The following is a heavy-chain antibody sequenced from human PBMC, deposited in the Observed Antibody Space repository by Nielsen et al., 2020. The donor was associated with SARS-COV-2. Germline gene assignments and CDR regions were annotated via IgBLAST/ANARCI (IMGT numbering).Heavy chain of an antibody. CDR3: ARGKQQLVPYFQH. CDR2: INPNSGGT. V-gene: IGHV1-2*06. CDR1: GYTFTSYA. J-gene: IGHJ1*01. D-gene: IGHD6-13*01. Sequence: ASVKVSCKASGYTFTSYAMHWVRQAPGQGLEWMGRINPNSGGTNYAQKFQGSVTMTRDTSISTAYMELSRLRSDDTAVYYCARGKQQLVPYFQHWGQGTLVTVSS.